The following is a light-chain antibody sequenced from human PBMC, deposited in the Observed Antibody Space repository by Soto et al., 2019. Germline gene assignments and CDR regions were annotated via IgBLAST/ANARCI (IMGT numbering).Light chain of an antibody. CDR2: AAS. CDR1: QGISNY. J-gene: IGKJ1*01. CDR3: QKYNNAPRT. V-gene: IGKV1-27*01. Sequence: DIQMTQSPSSLSASVGDTVTITCRASQGISNYLAWYQQKPGQVPNLLIYAASTLQSGIPSRFSGSGSGTDFTLTISSLRHEDVATYSRQKYNNAPRTFGQGTKVEI.